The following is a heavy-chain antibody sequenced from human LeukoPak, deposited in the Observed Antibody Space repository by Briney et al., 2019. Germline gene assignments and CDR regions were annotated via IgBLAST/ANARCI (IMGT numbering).Heavy chain of an antibody. V-gene: IGHV3-15*01. D-gene: IGHD6-19*01. CDR2: IKSKTDGGTT. CDR3: TTDAGYSSGWYNY. J-gene: IGHJ4*02. Sequence: PGGSLRLSCAASGFTFSNAWMSWVRQAPGKGLEWVGRIKSKTDGGTTDYAAPVKGRFTISRDDSKNMVYLQMNSLKTEDTAVYYCTTDAGYSSGWYNYWGQGILVTVSS. CDR1: GFTFSNAW.